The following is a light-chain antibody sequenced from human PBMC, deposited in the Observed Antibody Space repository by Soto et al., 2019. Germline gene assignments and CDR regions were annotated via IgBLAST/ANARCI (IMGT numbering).Light chain of an antibody. Sequence: SALTQPPSASGTPGQRVTISCSGNSSSIGSNAVNWCQQLPGTAPRLLSFISNQRPSGVPDRFSGSKSGTSASLAISGLQSEDEADYYCAAWDDSLNGPYVFETGTKVTVL. J-gene: IGLJ1*01. CDR3: AAWDDSLNGPYV. CDR2: ISN. V-gene: IGLV1-44*01. CDR1: SSSIGSNA.